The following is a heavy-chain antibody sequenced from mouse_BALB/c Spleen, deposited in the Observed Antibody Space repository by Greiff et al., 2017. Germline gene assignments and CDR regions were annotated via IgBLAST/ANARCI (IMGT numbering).Heavy chain of an antibody. CDR1: GYAFTNYL. D-gene: IGHD1-1*01. J-gene: IGHJ4*01. CDR3: ARQWALGLLRGAMDY. V-gene: IGHV1-54*01. CDR2: INPGSGGT. Sequence: QVQLKESGAELVRPGTSVKVSCKASGYAFTNYLIEWVKQRPGQGLEWIGVINPGSGGTNYNEKFKGKATLTADQSSSTAYMQLSSLTSDDSAVYFCARQWALGLLRGAMDYWGQGTSVTVSS.